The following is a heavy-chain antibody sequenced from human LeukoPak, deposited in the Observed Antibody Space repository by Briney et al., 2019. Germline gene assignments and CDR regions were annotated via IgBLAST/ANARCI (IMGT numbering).Heavy chain of an antibody. CDR2: IIPIFGTA. CDR1: GGTFSSYA. Sequence: SVKVSCKASGGTFSSYAISWVRQAPGQGLEWMGGIIPIFGTANYAQKFQGRVTITADESTSTAYMELSSLRSEDTAVYYCASREDVDTAMVWRYWGQGTLVTVSS. D-gene: IGHD5-18*01. V-gene: IGHV1-69*13. CDR3: ASREDVDTAMVWRY. J-gene: IGHJ4*02.